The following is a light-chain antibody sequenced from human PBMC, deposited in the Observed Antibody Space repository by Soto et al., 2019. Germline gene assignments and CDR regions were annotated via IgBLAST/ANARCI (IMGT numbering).Light chain of an antibody. CDR1: SSDVGSYKL. CDR3: CSYASSSTYV. Sequence: SVLTQPASVSGSPGQSITISCTGTSSDVGSYKLVSWYQQHPGKAPKLMIYEGTKRPSGVSDRFSGSRSGNTASLTISGLQAEDEADYYCCSYASSSTYVFGTGTKVTVL. V-gene: IGLV2-23*01. CDR2: EGT. J-gene: IGLJ1*01.